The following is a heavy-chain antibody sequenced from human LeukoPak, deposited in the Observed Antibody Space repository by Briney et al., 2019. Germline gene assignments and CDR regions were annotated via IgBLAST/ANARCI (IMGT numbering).Heavy chain of an antibody. CDR2: IYYSGST. CDR3: ASRSDYFDY. Sequence: RSSETLSLTCTVSGGSISSYYWSWIRQPPGKGLEWIGYIYYSGSTNYNPSLKSRVTISVDTSKNQFSLKLSSVTAADTAVYYCASRSDYFDYWGQGTLVTVSS. V-gene: IGHV4-59*01. D-gene: IGHD1-26*01. CDR1: GGSISSYY. J-gene: IGHJ4*02.